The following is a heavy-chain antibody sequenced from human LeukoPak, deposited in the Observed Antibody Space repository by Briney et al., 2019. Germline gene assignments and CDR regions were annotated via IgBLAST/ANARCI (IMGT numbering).Heavy chain of an antibody. J-gene: IGHJ6*03. CDR3: ARHGYSSSWYTNWSYYYYMDV. D-gene: IGHD6-13*01. Sequence: PGESLKISCKGSGYSFTSYWIGWVRQMPGKGLEWMGIIYPGDSVTRYSPSFQGQVTISADKSISTAYLQWSSLKASDTAMYYCARHGYSSSWYTNWSYYYYMDVWGKGTTVTVSS. V-gene: IGHV5-51*01. CDR2: IYPGDSVT. CDR1: GYSFTSYW.